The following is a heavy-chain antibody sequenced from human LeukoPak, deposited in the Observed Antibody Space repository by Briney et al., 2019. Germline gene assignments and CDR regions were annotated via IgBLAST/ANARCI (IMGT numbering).Heavy chain of an antibody. CDR1: GGSISSSSYY. V-gene: IGHV4-39*01. D-gene: IGHD3-16*02. J-gene: IGHJ4*02. CDR2: IYYSGST. Sequence: PSETLSLTCTVSGGSISSSSYYWGWTRQPPGKGLEWIGSIYYSGSTYYNPSLKSRVTISVDTSKNQFSLKLSSVTAADTAVYYCSIMITFGGVIGTDYWGQGTLVTVSS. CDR3: SIMITFGGVIGTDY.